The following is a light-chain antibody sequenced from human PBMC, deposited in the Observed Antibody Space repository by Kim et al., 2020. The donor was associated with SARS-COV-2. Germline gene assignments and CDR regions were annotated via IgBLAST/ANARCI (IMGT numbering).Light chain of an antibody. V-gene: IGLV3-1*01. CDR1: RVGDKY. CDR2: QDS. J-gene: IGLJ1*01. CDR3: QAWDSSTYV. Sequence: SVSPGKTSSITCSGDRVGDKYACWYQQKPGQSPVLVIYQDSKRPSGIPERFSGSNSGNTATLTISGTQAMDEADYYCQAWDSSTYVFGTGTKVTVL.